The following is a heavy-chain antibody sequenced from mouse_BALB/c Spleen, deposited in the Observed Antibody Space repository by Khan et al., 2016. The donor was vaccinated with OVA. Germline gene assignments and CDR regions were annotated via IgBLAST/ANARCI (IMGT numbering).Heavy chain of an antibody. CDR2: IWGDGST. D-gene: IGHD1-1*01. V-gene: IGHV2-3*01. J-gene: IGHJ4*01. CDR1: GFSLNSYG. CDR3: AKFTPDYYPMDY. Sequence: VQLQESGPGLVAPSQSLSITCTVSGFSLNSYGVNWVRQPPGKGLEWLGVIWGDGSTNYHSDLKPRVIISKDNSKSQAFLKLNSLQTDDTATYYCAKFTPDYYPMDYWVQGTSVTVSS.